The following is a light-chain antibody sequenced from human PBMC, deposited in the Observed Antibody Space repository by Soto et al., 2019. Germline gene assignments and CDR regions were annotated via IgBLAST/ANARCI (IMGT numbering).Light chain of an antibody. CDR2: DAS. J-gene: IGKJ1*01. V-gene: IGKV1-5*01. CDR1: QSISSW. CDR3: QQYNSYRG. Sequence: DIQMTQSPSTLSASVGDRVTITCRASQSISSWLAWYQQKPGKAPKLLIYDASSLESGVPSRFSGSGSGTEFTLTISSLQPDDFATYYCQQYNSYRGFGQGTKVDIK.